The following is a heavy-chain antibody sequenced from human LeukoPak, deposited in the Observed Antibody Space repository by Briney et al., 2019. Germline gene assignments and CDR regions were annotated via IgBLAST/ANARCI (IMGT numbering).Heavy chain of an antibody. CDR1: GFTFSNAW. CDR2: IKSKTDGGTT. CDR3: TTAGPHRSFDY. D-gene: IGHD2/OR15-2a*01. V-gene: IGHV3-15*01. Sequence: PGGSLSLLCAASGFTFSNAWMSWARQAPGKGLEWVGRIKSKTDGGTTDYAALVKGRFTISRDDSKNTLYLRMNSLKTEDTAVYYCTTAGPHRSFDYWGQGTLVTVSS. J-gene: IGHJ4*02.